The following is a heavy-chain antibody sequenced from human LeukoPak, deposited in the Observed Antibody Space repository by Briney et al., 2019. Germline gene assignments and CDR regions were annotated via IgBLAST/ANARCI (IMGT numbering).Heavy chain of an antibody. D-gene: IGHD3-22*01. Sequence: SETLSLTCAVYGGSFSGYYWSWIRQPPGKGLEWIGEITRSGSTNYNPSLKSRVTISIDTSKNQFSLKMSSVTAEDTAVYYCAGRDYYDSSGYYYGDAFDIWGQGTMVTVSS. J-gene: IGHJ3*02. CDR2: ITRSGST. V-gene: IGHV4-34*01. CDR1: GGSFSGYY. CDR3: AGRDYYDSSGYYYGDAFDI.